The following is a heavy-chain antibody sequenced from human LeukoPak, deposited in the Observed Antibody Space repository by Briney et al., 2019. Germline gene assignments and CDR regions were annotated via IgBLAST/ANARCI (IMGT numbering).Heavy chain of an antibody. V-gene: IGHV5-51*01. CDR1: GYSFTSYW. CDR2: IYPGDSNT. J-gene: IGHJ4*02. Sequence: GESLKISCQGSGYSFTSYWIGWVRQMPGKGLEWMGIIYPGDSNTRYSPSFQGQVTISADKSISTAYLQWSSLKASDTAMYYCGSGSYLYYFDYWGQGTLVTVSS. CDR3: GSGSYLYYFDY. D-gene: IGHD3-10*01.